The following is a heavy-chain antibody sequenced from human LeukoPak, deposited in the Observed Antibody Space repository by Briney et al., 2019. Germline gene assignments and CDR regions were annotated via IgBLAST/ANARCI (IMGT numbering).Heavy chain of an antibody. CDR3: ARSGYYYDSSGYAFDY. CDR2: IYYSGST. D-gene: IGHD3-22*01. J-gene: IGHJ4*02. CDR1: GDSISSGDYY. V-gene: IGHV4-61*08. Sequence: SQTLSLTCTVSGDSISSGDYYWSWIRQPPGKGLEWIGYIYYSGSTNYNPSLKSRVTISVDTSKNQFSLKLSSVTAADTAVYYCARSGYYYDSSGYAFDYWGQGTLVTVSS.